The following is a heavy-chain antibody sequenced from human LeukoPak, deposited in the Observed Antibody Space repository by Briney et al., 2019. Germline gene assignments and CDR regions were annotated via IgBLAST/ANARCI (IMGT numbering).Heavy chain of an antibody. V-gene: IGHV1-8*01. D-gene: IGHD3-22*01. CDR1: GYTFTSYD. J-gene: IGHJ3*02. Sequence: GASVKVSCKASGYTFTSYDINWVRQATGQGLEWMGWMNPNSGNTGCAQRFQGRVTMTRNTSISTAYMELSSLRSEDTAVYYCARGHYYDSSGYYSDAFDIWGQGTMVTVSS. CDR3: ARGHYYDSSGYYSDAFDI. CDR2: MNPNSGNT.